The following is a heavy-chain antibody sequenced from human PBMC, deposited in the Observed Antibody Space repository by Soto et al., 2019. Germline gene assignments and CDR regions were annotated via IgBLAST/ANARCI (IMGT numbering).Heavy chain of an antibody. Sequence: ASVKVSCKASGYTFTSYGISWVRQAPGQGLEWMGWISAYNGNTDYAQKLQDRVTMTTDTSTSTVYMELSSLRSEDTAVYYCARYMAAAGRRRDAFDIWGQGTMVTVSS. CDR1: GYTFTSYG. J-gene: IGHJ3*02. V-gene: IGHV1-18*01. CDR3: ARYMAAAGRRRDAFDI. D-gene: IGHD6-13*01. CDR2: ISAYNGNT.